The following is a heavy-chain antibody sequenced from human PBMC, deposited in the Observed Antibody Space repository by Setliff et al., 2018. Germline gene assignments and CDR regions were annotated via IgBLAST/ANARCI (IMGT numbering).Heavy chain of an antibody. CDR1: GGSISVYY. CDR2: MYSGGNT. Sequence: SETLSLTCTVSGGSISVYYWTWFRQPPGKGLEWIGSMYSGGNTYYNPSLKSRATISVDTSKNQFSLKLSSVTAADTAVYYCARGVPYYNFWSGYYGPLHYFDYWGQGTLVTVSS. J-gene: IGHJ4*02. CDR3: ARGVPYYNFWSGYYGPLHYFDY. D-gene: IGHD3-3*01. V-gene: IGHV4-59*01.